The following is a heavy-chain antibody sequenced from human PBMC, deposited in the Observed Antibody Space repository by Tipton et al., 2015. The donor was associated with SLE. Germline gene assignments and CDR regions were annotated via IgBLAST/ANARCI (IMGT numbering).Heavy chain of an antibody. CDR2: IRYDGSNK. Sequence: SLRLSCAASGFTFSSYGMHWVRQAPGKGLGWVASIRYDGSNKYYADSVKGRFTISRDNSKNTLYLQMNSLRAEDTAVYYCAKDWGYYYDDAFDIWGQGTMVTVSS. V-gene: IGHV3-30*02. D-gene: IGHD3-22*01. CDR1: GFTFSSYG. CDR3: AKDWGYYYDDAFDI. J-gene: IGHJ3*02.